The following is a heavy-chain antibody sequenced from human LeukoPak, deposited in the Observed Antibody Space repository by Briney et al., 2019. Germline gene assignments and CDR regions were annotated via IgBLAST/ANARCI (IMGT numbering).Heavy chain of an antibody. CDR2: IYTSGST. V-gene: IGHV4-4*07. CDR1: GGSISSYY. Sequence: SETLSLTCTVSGGSISSYYWSWTRQPAGKGLEWIGRIYTSGSTNYNPSLKSRVTMSVDTSKNQFSLKLSSVTAADTAVYYCAREAEYYYDSSGYYYYFDYWGQGTLVTVSS. CDR3: AREAEYYYDSSGYYYYFDY. J-gene: IGHJ4*02. D-gene: IGHD3-22*01.